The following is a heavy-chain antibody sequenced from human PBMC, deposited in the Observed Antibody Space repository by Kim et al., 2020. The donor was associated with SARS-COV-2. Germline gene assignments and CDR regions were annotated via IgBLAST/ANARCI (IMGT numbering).Heavy chain of an antibody. D-gene: IGHD5-12*01. Sequence: SETLSLTCTVSGGSISSYYWSWIRQPPGKGLEWIGYIYYSGSTNYNPSLKSRVTISVDTSKNQFSLKLSSVTAADTAVYYCARGPLAWLQLGWGLDYWGQGTLVTVSS. CDR2: IYYSGST. V-gene: IGHV4-59*01. J-gene: IGHJ4*02. CDR3: ARGPLAWLQLGWGLDY. CDR1: GGSISSYY.